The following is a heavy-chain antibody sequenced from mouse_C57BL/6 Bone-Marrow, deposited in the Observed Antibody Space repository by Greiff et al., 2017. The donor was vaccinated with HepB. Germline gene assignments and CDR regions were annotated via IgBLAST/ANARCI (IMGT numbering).Heavy chain of an antibody. V-gene: IGHV6-6*01. Sequence: EVQLVESGGGLVQPGGSMKLSCAASGFTFSDAWMDWVRQSPEKGLEWVAEIRNKANNHATYYAESVKGRFTISRDDSKSSVYLQMNSVRAEDTGIYYCTRLWLRRTPHYYAMDYWGQGTSVTVSS. CDR3: TRLWLRRTPHYYAMDY. J-gene: IGHJ4*01. CDR1: GFTFSDAW. CDR2: IRNKANNHAT. D-gene: IGHD2-2*01.